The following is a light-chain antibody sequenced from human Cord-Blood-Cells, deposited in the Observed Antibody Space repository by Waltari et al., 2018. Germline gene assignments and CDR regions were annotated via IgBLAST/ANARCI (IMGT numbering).Light chain of an antibody. CDR1: QSFSSY. CDR3: QQSYSTPPT. Sequence: DIQMTQSPSSLSASVGDRVTTTCRASQSFSSYLNWYQQKPGKAPKLLIYAASSLQSGVPSRFSGSGSGTDFTLTISNLQPEDVSTYYCQQSYSTPPTFGEGTKVEIK. CDR2: AAS. V-gene: IGKV1-39*01. J-gene: IGKJ1*01.